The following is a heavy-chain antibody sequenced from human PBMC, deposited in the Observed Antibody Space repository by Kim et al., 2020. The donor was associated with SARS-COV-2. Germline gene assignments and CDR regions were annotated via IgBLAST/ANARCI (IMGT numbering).Heavy chain of an antibody. Sequence: GGSTYSADSVKGRFTISRDNSKNTLYLQMNSLRAEDTAVYYCAKVAGSDYWGQGTLVTVSS. D-gene: IGHD6-19*01. CDR2: GGST. J-gene: IGHJ4*02. CDR3: AKVAGSDY. V-gene: IGHV3-23*01.